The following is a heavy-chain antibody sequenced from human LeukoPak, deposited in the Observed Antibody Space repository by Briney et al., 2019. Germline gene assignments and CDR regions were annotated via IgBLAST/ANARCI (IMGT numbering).Heavy chain of an antibody. CDR3: ARGGDGYNLDDAFDI. CDR1: GGSISSGNYY. CDR2: IYYSGST. Sequence: PSETLSLTCTVSGGSISSGNYYWSWIRQPPGKGLEWIGYIYYSGSTYYNPSLKSRVTISVDTSKNQFSLKVSSVTTADTAVYYCARGGDGYNLDDAFDIWGQGTMVTVSS. J-gene: IGHJ3*02. V-gene: IGHV4-30-4*01. D-gene: IGHD5-24*01.